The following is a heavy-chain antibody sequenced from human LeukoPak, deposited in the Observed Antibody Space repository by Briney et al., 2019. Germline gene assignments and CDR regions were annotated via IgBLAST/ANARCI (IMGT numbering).Heavy chain of an antibody. J-gene: IGHJ3*02. V-gene: IGHV3-23*01. CDR3: ANRGSPGAFDI. CDR2: ISGSGGGT. D-gene: IGHD1-26*01. Sequence: WGSLRLSCGASGFTFSTYAMSWVRQAPGKGLEWVSGISGSGGGTYYADSVKGRFTISRDSSKNTQYLQMNSLRAEDTAVYYCANRGSPGAFDIWGQGTMVTVSS. CDR1: GFTFSTYA.